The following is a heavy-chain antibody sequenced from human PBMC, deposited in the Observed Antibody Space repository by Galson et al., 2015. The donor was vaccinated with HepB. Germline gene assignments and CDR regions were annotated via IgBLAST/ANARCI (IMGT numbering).Heavy chain of an antibody. V-gene: IGHV4-59*01. CDR2: IYYSGST. CDR3: GTGRTRGYFDY. CDR1: GGSISSYY. D-gene: IGHD1-26*01. J-gene: IGHJ4*02. Sequence: SETLSLTCTVSGGSISSYYWSWIRQPPGKGLEWIGYIYYSGSTNYNPSLKSRVTISVDTSKNQFSLKLSSVTAADTAVYYCGTGRTRGYFDYWGQGTLVTVSS.